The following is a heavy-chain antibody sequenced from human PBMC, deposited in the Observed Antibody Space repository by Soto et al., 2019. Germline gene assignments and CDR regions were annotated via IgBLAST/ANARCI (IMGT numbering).Heavy chain of an antibody. CDR3: ARVRTYSSSSEGGYYYYSMDV. V-gene: IGHV4-59*01. Sequence: SETMSLTCTVSVVSISSYYWSWIRQPPGKGLEWFGYIYYSGSTNYNPSLKRRVTISVDTSKNQFSLKLSSVTAADTAVYYCARVRTYSSSSEGGYYYYSMDVCRQGTTVTVSS. J-gene: IGHJ6*02. CDR1: VVSISSYY. D-gene: IGHD6-6*01. CDR2: IYYSGST.